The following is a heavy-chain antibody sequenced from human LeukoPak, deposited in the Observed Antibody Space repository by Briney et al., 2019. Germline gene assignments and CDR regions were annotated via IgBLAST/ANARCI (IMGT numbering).Heavy chain of an antibody. CDR3: AKGTTWIQLF. CDR1: GFTFSSYG. J-gene: IGHJ4*02. Sequence: GGSLRLSCAASGFTFSSYGMHWVRQAPGKGLEWVAVISYDGSNKYYADSVKGRFTISRDNFKNTLYLQMNSLRAEDTAVYYCAKGTTWIQLFWGQGTLVTVSS. CDR2: ISYDGSNK. D-gene: IGHD5-18*01. V-gene: IGHV3-30*18.